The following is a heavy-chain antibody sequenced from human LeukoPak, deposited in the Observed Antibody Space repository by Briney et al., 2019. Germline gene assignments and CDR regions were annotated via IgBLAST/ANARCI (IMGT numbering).Heavy chain of an antibody. CDR2: INYSGST. V-gene: IGHV4-34*01. Sequence: PSETLSLTCAIYSESFSGYFWSWIRQPPGKGLEWIGEINYSGSTNYNPSLKSRVTISVDTSKNQFSLKLSSVTAADTAVYYCARQYFLILSLYYFDYWGQGTLVTVSS. CDR3: ARQYFLILSLYYFDY. CDR1: SESFSGYF. D-gene: IGHD3-10*02. J-gene: IGHJ4*02.